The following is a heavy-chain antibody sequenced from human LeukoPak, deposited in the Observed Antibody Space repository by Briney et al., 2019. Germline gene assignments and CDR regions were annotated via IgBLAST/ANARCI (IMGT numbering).Heavy chain of an antibody. Sequence: GGSLRLSCTASGFTFSSYGMHWVRQAPGKGLEWVAVISYDGSNKYYADSVKGRFTISRDNSKNALYLQMNSLRAEDTAVYYCAKTATVTPDYWGQGTLVTVSS. CDR2: ISYDGSNK. CDR3: AKTATVTPDY. J-gene: IGHJ4*02. V-gene: IGHV3-30*18. CDR1: GFTFSSYG. D-gene: IGHD4-17*01.